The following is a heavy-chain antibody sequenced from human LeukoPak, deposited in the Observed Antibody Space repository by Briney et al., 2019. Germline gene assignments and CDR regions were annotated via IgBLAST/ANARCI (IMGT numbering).Heavy chain of an antibody. Sequence: PGXSLRLSCAASGFTFSSYEMNWVRQAPGKGVEGVSYISSSGSTIYYADSVKGRFTISRDNAKNSLYLHMHSLRAEDTAVYYCARTFHQTYYDILTGSSRDDYWGQGTLVTVSS. J-gene: IGHJ4*02. CDR3: ARTFHQTYYDILTGSSRDDY. CDR1: GFTFSSYE. V-gene: IGHV3-48*03. CDR2: ISSSGSTI. D-gene: IGHD3-9*01.